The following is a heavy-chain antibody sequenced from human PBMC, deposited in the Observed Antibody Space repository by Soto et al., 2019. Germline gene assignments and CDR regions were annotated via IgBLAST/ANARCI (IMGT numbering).Heavy chain of an antibody. CDR3: TSPHLDGSYTRLSYYYYGMDV. D-gene: IGHD1-26*01. CDR2: IKSKTDGGTT. CDR1: GFTFSNAW. J-gene: IGHJ6*02. Sequence: GGSLRLSCAASGFTFSNAWMNWVRQAPGKGLEWVGRIKSKTDGGTTDYAAPVKGRFTISRDDSKNTLYLQMNSLKTEDTAVYYCTSPHLDGSYTRLSYYYYGMDVWGQGTTVTVSS. V-gene: IGHV3-15*07.